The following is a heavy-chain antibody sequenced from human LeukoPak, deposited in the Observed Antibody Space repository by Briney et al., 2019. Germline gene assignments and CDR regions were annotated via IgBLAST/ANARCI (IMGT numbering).Heavy chain of an antibody. Sequence: GGSLRLSCAASGFTFSSYGMHWVRQAPGKGLEWVAFIRYDGSNKYYADSVKGRFTISRAKSKNPLYLQMNRLRAEDTAVYYCAKNQGAWNYDFWSDYYNYYHMDVWGKGTTVPVSS. CDR2: IRYDGSNK. V-gene: IGHV3-30*02. J-gene: IGHJ6*03. D-gene: IGHD3-3*01. CDR3: AKNQGAWNYDFWSDYYNYYHMDV. CDR1: GFTFSSYG.